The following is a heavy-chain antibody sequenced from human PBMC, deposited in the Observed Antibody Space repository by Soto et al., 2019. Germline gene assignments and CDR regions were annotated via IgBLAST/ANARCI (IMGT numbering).Heavy chain of an antibody. J-gene: IGHJ4*02. CDR2: INSDGSSA. D-gene: IGHD1-7*01. V-gene: IGHV3-74*01. CDR1: GFTFSGYW. Sequence: EVPLVESGGGLVQPGGSLRLSCAGSGFTFSGYWMHWVRQAPGKGLVWVSRINSDGSSATYADFVKGRLTISRDNAKNTLYLQMNSLRAEDTAVYYCVRDGHGELPIDYWGQGTLVTVSS. CDR3: VRDGHGELPIDY.